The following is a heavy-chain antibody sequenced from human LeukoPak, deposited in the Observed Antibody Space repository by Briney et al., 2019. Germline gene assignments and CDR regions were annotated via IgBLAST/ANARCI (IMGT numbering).Heavy chain of an antibody. Sequence: SETLSLTSTVSLGSISSHYRSWIRQPPGKGLEWIAYIYYSGSTNYNPSLKSRVTISVDTSQNPLTLNLSSVTAADTDVYYCARGLAVITKFDHWGQGTLVTVS. CDR3: ARGLAVITKFDH. D-gene: IGHD3-22*01. CDR1: LGSISSHY. J-gene: IGHJ4*02. CDR2: IYYSGST. V-gene: IGHV4-59*11.